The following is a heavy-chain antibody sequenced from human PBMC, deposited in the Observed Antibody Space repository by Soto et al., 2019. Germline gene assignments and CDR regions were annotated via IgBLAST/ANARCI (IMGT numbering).Heavy chain of an antibody. J-gene: IGHJ6*02. CDR1: GGSISSGGYS. Sequence: QLQLQESGSGLVKPSQTLSLTCAVSGGSISSGGYSWSWIRQPPGKGLEWIGYIYHSGSTYYNPSLKSRVTISVDRTKNQFSVKLSSVTAADTAVYYCARGRGYCSGGSCYYYYYYGMDVWGQGTTVTVSS. D-gene: IGHD2-15*01. CDR3: ARGRGYCSGGSCYYYYYYGMDV. V-gene: IGHV4-30-2*01. CDR2: IYHSGST.